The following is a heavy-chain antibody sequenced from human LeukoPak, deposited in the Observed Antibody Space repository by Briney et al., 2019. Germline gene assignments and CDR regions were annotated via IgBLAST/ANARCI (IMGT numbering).Heavy chain of an antibody. CDR2: INPSGGST. CDR1: GYTFTSYY. Sequence: ASVKVSCEASGYTFTSYYMHWVRQAPGQGLEWMGIINPSGGSTSYAQKFQGRVTMTRDTPTSTVYMELSSLRSEDTAVYYCARRAVAGTTDPWGQGTLVTVSS. V-gene: IGHV1-46*01. D-gene: IGHD6-19*01. J-gene: IGHJ5*02. CDR3: ARRAVAGTTDP.